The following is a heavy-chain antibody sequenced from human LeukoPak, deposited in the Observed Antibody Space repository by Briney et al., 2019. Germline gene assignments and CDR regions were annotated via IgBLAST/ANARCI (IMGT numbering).Heavy chain of an antibody. Sequence: SQPLSLTCAISGDSVSSKSAAWNWIRQSPSRGLEWLGRTYYRSKWYNDYAVSVKSRITINPDTSKNQFSLQLNSVTPEDTAVYYCARSRGYDGYYYDSSGYRNWFDPWGQGTLVTVSS. D-gene: IGHD3-22*01. J-gene: IGHJ5*02. CDR1: GDSVSSKSAA. CDR2: TYYRSKWYN. CDR3: ARSRGYDGYYYDSSGYRNWFDP. V-gene: IGHV6-1*01.